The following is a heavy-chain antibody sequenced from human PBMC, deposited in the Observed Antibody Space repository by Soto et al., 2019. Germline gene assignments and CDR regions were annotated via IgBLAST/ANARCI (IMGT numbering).Heavy chain of an antibody. CDR3: ARHAYYDILTGHNDAFDI. CDR2: IYYSGST. V-gene: IGHV4-39*01. CDR1: GGSISSSSYY. Sequence: PSETLSLTCTVSGGSISSSSYYWGWIRQPPGKGLEWIGSIYYSGSTYYNPSLKSRVTISVDTSKNQFSLKLSSVTAADTAAYYCARHAYYDILTGHNDAFDIWGQGTMVTVSS. J-gene: IGHJ3*02. D-gene: IGHD3-9*01.